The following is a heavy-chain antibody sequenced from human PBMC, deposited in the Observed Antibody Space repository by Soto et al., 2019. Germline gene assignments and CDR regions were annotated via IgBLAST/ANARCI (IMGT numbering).Heavy chain of an antibody. V-gene: IGHV4-59*06. Sequence: PSESLALTCIVSGGSITSYHGSWIRQHPGKGLEWIGYIYYSGSTYYNPSLKSRVTISVDTSKNQFSLKLSSVTAADTAVYYCASRPSYDFWSGYFYWGQGTLVTVS. CDR1: GGSITSYH. CDR3: ASRPSYDFWSGYFY. CDR2: IYYSGST. D-gene: IGHD3-3*01. J-gene: IGHJ4*02.